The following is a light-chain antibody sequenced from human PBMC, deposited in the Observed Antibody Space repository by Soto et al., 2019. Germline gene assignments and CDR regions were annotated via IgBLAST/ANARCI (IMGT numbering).Light chain of an antibody. Sequence: QYALTQPAAVSGSAGQSITISCTGTSSDVGAYNRVSWYQQYPGQAPKVIIYEVSNRPSGVSYRSSGSKSGNTASLTISGLQAEDEADYYCNAFTTTSTYVFGTGTKVTVL. CDR2: EVS. CDR1: SSDVGAYNR. J-gene: IGLJ1*01. V-gene: IGLV2-14*01. CDR3: NAFTTTSTYV.